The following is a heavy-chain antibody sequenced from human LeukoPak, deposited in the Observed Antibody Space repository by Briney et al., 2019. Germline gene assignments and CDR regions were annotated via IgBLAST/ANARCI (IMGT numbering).Heavy chain of an antibody. CDR1: GYTFTSYG. V-gene: IGHV1-18*01. CDR2: ISAYNGNT. CDR3: ARDRGYSGYDYYYYGMDV. Sequence: GASVKVSCKASGYTFTSYGISWVRQAPGQGLEWMGWISAYNGNTNYAQKLQGRVTMTTDTSTSTAYMELRSLRSEDTAVYYCARDRGYSGYDYYYYGMDVWGQGTTVTVSS. D-gene: IGHD5-12*01. J-gene: IGHJ6*02.